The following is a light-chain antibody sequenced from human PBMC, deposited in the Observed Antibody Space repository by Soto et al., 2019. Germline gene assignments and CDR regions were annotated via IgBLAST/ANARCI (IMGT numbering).Light chain of an antibody. CDR2: DAS. Sequence: DIPMTQSPSTLSASVGDRITITCRASQSISSWLAWFQQKPGKAPNLLIYDASSLESGVPSRFSGSGSGTEFTLTISSLQPDDSATYYCQQYNIYSSFGQGTKLEIK. J-gene: IGKJ2*01. CDR3: QQYNIYSS. V-gene: IGKV1-5*01. CDR1: QSISSW.